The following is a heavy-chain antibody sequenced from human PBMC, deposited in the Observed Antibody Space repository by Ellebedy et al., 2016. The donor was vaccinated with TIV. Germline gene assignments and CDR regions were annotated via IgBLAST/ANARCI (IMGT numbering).Heavy chain of an antibody. CDR1: GFTFSSYG. V-gene: IGHV3-33*01. CDR3: ARDHPQYHDILTGFMGYGMDV. D-gene: IGHD3-9*01. Sequence: PGGSLRLSCAASGFTFSSYGMHWVRQAPGKGLEWVAVIWYDGSNKYYADSVKGRFTISRDNAKNSLYLQMNSLRAEDTAVYYCARDHPQYHDILTGFMGYGMDVWGQGTTVTVSS. J-gene: IGHJ6*02. CDR2: IWYDGSNK.